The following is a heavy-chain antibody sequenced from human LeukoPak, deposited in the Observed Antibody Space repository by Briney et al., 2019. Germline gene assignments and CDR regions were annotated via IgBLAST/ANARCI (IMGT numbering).Heavy chain of an antibody. D-gene: IGHD5-18*01. V-gene: IGHV3-13*01. J-gene: IGHJ3*02. Sequence: GGSLRLSCAASGFTFNVYDMHWVREAPAKGLEWLSGIGTAHDAHYPGSVKGRFTISRESATNSVYLQMNSLRDGDTAVYYCARLRGYSYGSNGFDIWGQGTMVTVSS. CDR1: GFTFNVYD. CDR2: IGTAHDA. CDR3: ARLRGYSYGSNGFDI.